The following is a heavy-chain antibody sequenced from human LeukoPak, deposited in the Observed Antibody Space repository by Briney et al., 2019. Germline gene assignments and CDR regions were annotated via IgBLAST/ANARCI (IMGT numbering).Heavy chain of an antibody. CDR1: GFPFDDYG. J-gene: IGHJ4*02. CDR2: INWNGGST. V-gene: IGHV3-20*04. Sequence: GGSLRLSCAASGFPFDDYGMTWVRQAPGKGLEWVSGINWNGGSTGYADSVKGRFTISRDNAKNSLYLQMNSLRAEDTALYYCASAGLTYGSGSYFVCWGQGTLVTVSS. D-gene: IGHD3-10*01. CDR3: ASAGLTYGSGSYFVC.